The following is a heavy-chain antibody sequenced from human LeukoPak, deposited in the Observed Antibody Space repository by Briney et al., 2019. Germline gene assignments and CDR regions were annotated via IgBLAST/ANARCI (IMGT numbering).Heavy chain of an antibody. V-gene: IGHV3-11*04. CDR3: ARDRRDMIVVEDAFDI. CDR1: GFTFSDYY. CDR2: ISSSGSTI. Sequence: PGGSLRLSCAASGFTFSDYYMSWIRQAPGKGLEWVSYISSSGSTIYYADSVKGRFTISRDNAKNSLYLQMNSLRAEDTAVYYCARDRRDMIVVEDAFDIWGQGTMVTVSS. D-gene: IGHD3-22*01. J-gene: IGHJ3*02.